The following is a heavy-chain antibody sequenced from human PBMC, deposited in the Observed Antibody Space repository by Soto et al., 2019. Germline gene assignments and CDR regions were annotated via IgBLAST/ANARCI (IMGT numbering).Heavy chain of an antibody. CDR1: GGSIISSSYY. V-gene: IGHV4-39*01. J-gene: IGHJ4*02. Sequence: QLQLQESGPGLVKPSETLSLTCTVSGGSIISSSYYWAWIRQPPGKGLEWLGNIDYSGNTYYNPSSERRVPISGDPSKEEFFLNATSVTGVDTAVFYFARHGSVSGYEYYFDQWGQGTLVTVSS. D-gene: IGHD5-12*01. CDR3: ARHGSVSGYEYYFDQ. CDR2: IDYSGNT.